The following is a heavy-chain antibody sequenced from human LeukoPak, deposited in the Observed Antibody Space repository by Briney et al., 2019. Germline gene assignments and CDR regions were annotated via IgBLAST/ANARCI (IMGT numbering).Heavy chain of an antibody. D-gene: IGHD3-22*01. J-gene: IGHJ5*02. Sequence: ASVKVSCKASGGTSSSYAISWVRQAPGQGLEWMGGIIPIFGTANYAQKFQGRVTIAADESTSTAYMELSSLRSEDTAVYYCARGFRYYDSSGNWFDPWGQGTLVTVSS. V-gene: IGHV1-69*13. CDR1: GGTSSSYA. CDR2: IIPIFGTA. CDR3: ARGFRYYDSSGNWFDP.